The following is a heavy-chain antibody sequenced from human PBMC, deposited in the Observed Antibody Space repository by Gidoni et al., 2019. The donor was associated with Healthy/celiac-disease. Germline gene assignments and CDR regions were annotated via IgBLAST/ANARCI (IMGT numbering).Heavy chain of an antibody. D-gene: IGHD1-1*01. CDR3: AKDPDGTPHPPEADY. CDR1: GFTFSSYG. Sequence: QVQLVESGGGVVQPGRSLRLSCAASGFTFSSYGMHWVRQAPGKGLEWVAVISYDGSNKYYADSVKGRFTISRDNSKNTLYLQMNSLRAEDTAVYYCAKDPDGTPHPPEADYWGQGTLVTVSS. V-gene: IGHV3-30*18. CDR2: ISYDGSNK. J-gene: IGHJ4*02.